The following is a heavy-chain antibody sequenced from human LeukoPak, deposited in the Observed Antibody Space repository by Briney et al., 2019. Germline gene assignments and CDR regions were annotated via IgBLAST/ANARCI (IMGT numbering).Heavy chain of an antibody. J-gene: IGHJ3*01. CDR3: TTVGEMATIV. V-gene: IGHV3-15*01. CDR1: GFTFSNAW. Sequence: SGGPLRLSCAASGFTFSNAWMSWVRQAPGKGLEWVGRIKGKTDGGTTDYAAPVKGRFTISRDDSKNTLYLQMNSLKPEDTAVYYCTTVGEMATIVWGQGTMVTVSS. D-gene: IGHD5-24*01. CDR2: IKGKTDGGTT.